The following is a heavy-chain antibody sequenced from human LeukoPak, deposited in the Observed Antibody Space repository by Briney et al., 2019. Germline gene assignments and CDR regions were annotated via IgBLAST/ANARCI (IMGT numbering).Heavy chain of an antibody. CDR2: INSNGDST. V-gene: IGHV3-64*01. J-gene: IGHJ5*01. Sequence: GGSLRLSCAATGFIFSSHAMHWVRQAPGEGLEYVSAINSNGDSTYHAHSVKGRFTISRDNSKNSLYLQMGSLRAEDMAVYYCAREGQWLDSWGLGTLVTVSS. D-gene: IGHD6-19*01. CDR1: GFIFSSHA. CDR3: AREGQWLDS.